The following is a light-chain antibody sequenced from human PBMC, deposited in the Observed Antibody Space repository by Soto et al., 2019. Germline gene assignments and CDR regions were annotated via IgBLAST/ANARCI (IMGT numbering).Light chain of an antibody. Sequence: QSVLTQPPSASGSPGQSVTISCTGTSSDVGAYNYVSWYQQHPGKVPKLVVYEVNKRPSGVPDRFSGSKSGNTASLTVAWLQGEDEADYYCTSYAGGNNVFGTGTKLTVL. CDR2: EVN. CDR3: TSYAGGNNV. J-gene: IGLJ1*01. CDR1: SSDVGAYNY. V-gene: IGLV2-8*01.